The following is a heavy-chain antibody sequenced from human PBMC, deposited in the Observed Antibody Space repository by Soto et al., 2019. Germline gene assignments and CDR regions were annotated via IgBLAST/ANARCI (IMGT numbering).Heavy chain of an antibody. CDR1: GGSISSGGYY. D-gene: IGHD6-19*01. CDR3: ATGSYSSGWYNGGAFDY. Sequence: SETLSLTCTVSGGSISSGGYYWSWIRQHPGKGLEWIGYIYYTGSTYYNPSLKSRVTISVDTSNNQFSLKLSSVTAADTAVYYCATGSYSSGWYNGGAFDYWGQGTLVTVSS. CDR2: IYYTGST. J-gene: IGHJ4*02. V-gene: IGHV4-31*03.